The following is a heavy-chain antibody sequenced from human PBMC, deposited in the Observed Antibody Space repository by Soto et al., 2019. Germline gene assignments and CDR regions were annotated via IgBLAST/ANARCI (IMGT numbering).Heavy chain of an antibody. V-gene: IGHV3-33*01. CDR3: ARAVSTTAVNWFDP. CDR2: IWNNGNRK. Sequence: VQLVESGGGVVQPGRSLRLSCAASGFTFWNYGMHWVRQAPGKGPEWVATIWNNGNRKYYADSVTGRFTISRDNSRNTLYLEMNSLRGEDTAVYYCARAVSTTAVNWFDPWGQGTQVTVSS. CDR1: GFTFWNYG. J-gene: IGHJ5*02. D-gene: IGHD2-2*01.